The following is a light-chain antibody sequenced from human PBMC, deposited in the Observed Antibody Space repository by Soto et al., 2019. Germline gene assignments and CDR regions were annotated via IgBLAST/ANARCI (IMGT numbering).Light chain of an antibody. CDR1: SSDVGGYNY. Sequence: QPVLTQPASVSGSPGQSITISCTGTSSDVGGYNYVSWYQQHPGEAPKLMIYEVSNRPSGVSNRFSGSKSGNTASLTISGLQAEDEADYYCSSYTSSSTRVFGTGTKLTVL. V-gene: IGLV2-14*01. CDR3: SSYTSSSTRV. CDR2: EVS. J-gene: IGLJ1*01.